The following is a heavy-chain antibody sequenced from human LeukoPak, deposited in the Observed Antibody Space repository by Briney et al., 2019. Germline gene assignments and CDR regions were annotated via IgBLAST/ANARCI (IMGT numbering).Heavy chain of an antibody. Sequence: GGSLRLSCAASGFTFSSYWMSCVRQAPGKGMEWVANIKQDGSEKYYVDSVKGRFTISRDNAKNSLYLQMNSLRAEDTAVYYCARDRVSSTRYYYYMDVWGKGTTVTVSS. CDR3: ARDRVSSTRYYYYMDV. D-gene: IGHD6-6*01. CDR1: GFTFSSYW. CDR2: IKQDGSEK. V-gene: IGHV3-7*01. J-gene: IGHJ6*03.